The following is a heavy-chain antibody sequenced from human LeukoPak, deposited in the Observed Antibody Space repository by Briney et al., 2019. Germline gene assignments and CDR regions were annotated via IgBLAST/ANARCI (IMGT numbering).Heavy chain of an antibody. J-gene: IGHJ6*02. CDR2: IYYSGST. Sequence: PSETLSLTCSVSGGSISSDTYYWSWIRQPPGKGLEWIGSIYYSGSTYYNPSLKSRVTISVDTSKNQFSLKLSSVTAADTAVYYCARDSESDILTGGYGMDVWGQGTTVTVSS. D-gene: IGHD3-9*01. CDR1: GGSISSDTYY. CDR3: ARDSESDILTGGYGMDV. V-gene: IGHV4-39*07.